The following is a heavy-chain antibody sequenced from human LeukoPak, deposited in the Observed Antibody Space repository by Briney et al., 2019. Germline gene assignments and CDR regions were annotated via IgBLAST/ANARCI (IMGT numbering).Heavy chain of an antibody. J-gene: IGHJ5*02. CDR1: GYTFTGYY. CDR3: AREVCIAARPDNWFDP. D-gene: IGHD6-6*01. V-gene: IGHV1-2*02. CDR2: INPNSGGT. Sequence: ASVKVSCKASGYTFTGYYMHWVRQAPGQGLDWMGWINPNSGGTNYAQKFQGRVTMTRDTSISTAYMELSRLRSDDTAVYYCAREVCIAARPDNWFDPWGQGTLVTVSS.